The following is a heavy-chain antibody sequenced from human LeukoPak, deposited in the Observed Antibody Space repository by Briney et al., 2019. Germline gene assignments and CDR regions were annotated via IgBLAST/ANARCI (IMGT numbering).Heavy chain of an antibody. J-gene: IGHJ4*02. CDR1: GFTFSSYG. Sequence: GRSLRLSCAASGFTFSSYGMHWVRQAPGKGLEWVSSISSSSSYIYYADSVKGRFTISRDNAKNSLYLQMNSLRAEDTAVYYCARDKVAAAGTLDYWGQGTLVTVSS. D-gene: IGHD6-13*01. V-gene: IGHV3-21*01. CDR3: ARDKVAAAGTLDY. CDR2: ISSSSSYI.